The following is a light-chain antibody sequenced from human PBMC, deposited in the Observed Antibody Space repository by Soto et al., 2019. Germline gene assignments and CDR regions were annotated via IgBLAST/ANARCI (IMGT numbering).Light chain of an antibody. CDR3: QNYKSAPNT. J-gene: IGKJ2*01. CDR1: QDISNY. Sequence: DIQMTQSPSSLSASVGDRVTITCRASQDISNYLAWYQQKPGKVPKLLIYAASTLQTGVQSRFSGSGSGTVFTLTINRLQPDDVATYYCQNYKSAPNTFGRGTRLEIK. CDR2: AAS. V-gene: IGKV1-27*01.